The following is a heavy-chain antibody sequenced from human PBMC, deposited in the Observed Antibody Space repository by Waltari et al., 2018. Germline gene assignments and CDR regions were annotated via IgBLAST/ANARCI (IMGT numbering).Heavy chain of an antibody. CDR3: ARDGYSGHLDP. CDR1: GFSFNGFA. D-gene: IGHD5-12*01. CDR2: ISYDGSKK. J-gene: IGHJ5*02. Sequence: QAQLVESGGGAVQPGRSLRLSCAASGFSFNGFALHWVRQAPGKGPEWLAVISYDGSKKFYAESVKGRFTISRDNSKNVVYLQVDSLRPEDTAVYYCARDGYSGHLDPWGQGTLVTVSS. V-gene: IGHV3-30*07.